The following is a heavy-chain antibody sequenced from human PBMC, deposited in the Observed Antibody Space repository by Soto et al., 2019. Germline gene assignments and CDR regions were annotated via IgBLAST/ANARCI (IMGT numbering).Heavy chain of an antibody. CDR1: GFNFSSYW. Sequence: EVQLVESGGGLFQPGGSLRLSCAASGFNFSSYWMSWVRQAPGKGLEWVANIKQDGSEKYYVVSVKGRFTISRDNAKNSLYLQMNRLKDEDTAIYYCARCEAVAGRGSWGQVTMVTVSS. CDR2: IKQDGSEK. D-gene: IGHD6-19*01. V-gene: IGHV3-7*01. CDR3: ARCEAVAGRGS. J-gene: IGHJ5*02.